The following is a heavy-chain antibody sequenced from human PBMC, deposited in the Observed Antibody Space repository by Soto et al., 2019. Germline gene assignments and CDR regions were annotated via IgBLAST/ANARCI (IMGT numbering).Heavy chain of an antibody. D-gene: IGHD3-16*01. CDR3: AHRPAYEAQYYFDY. J-gene: IGHJ4*02. CDR1: GFSLSTSGVG. Sequence: QITLKESGPPLVKPTQTLTLTCTFSGFSLSTSGVGVGWIRQPPGKALEWLALIYWDDDKRYSPSLKSRLTITKDTSKNQVVLTMTNMDPVDTATYYCAHRPAYEAQYYFDYWGQGTLVTVSS. CDR2: IYWDDDK. V-gene: IGHV2-5*02.